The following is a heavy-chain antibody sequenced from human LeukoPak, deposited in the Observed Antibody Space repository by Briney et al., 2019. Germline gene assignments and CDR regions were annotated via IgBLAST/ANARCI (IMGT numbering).Heavy chain of an antibody. CDR2: ISYGGSNE. D-gene: IGHD2-21*02. Sequence: PGGSLRLSCAASGFTFSSYGMHWVRQAPGKGLEWVAIISYGGSNEYYADSVKGRFTISRDNSKNTLYLQMNSLRAEDTAVYYCAKDLTPYCGGDCSDYYYYDMDVWGQGTTVTVSS. CDR3: AKDLTPYCGGDCSDYYYYDMDV. J-gene: IGHJ6*02. CDR1: GFTFSSYG. V-gene: IGHV3-30*18.